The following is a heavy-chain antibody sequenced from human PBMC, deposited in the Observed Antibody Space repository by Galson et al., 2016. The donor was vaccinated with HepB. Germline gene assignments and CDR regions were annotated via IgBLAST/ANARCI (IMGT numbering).Heavy chain of an antibody. D-gene: IGHD4-23*01. V-gene: IGHV4-39*07. CDR2: LFYTGNT. CDR3: ARRDYGGRSPFDY. CDR1: GGSIASADHF. Sequence: SETLSLTCTVSGGSIASADHFWGWVRQSPGRGLEWIASLFYTGNTYYNPSLQSRVSISVDRPTNQFSLTVDSVTAADTAVYYCARRDYGGRSPFDYWGQGILVTVAS. J-gene: IGHJ4*02.